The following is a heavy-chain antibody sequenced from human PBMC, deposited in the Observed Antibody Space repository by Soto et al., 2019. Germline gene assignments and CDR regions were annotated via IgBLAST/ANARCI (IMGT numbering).Heavy chain of an antibody. Sequence: LRLSCAASGFTFSSYAMHWVRQAPGKGLEWVAVISYDGSNKYYADSVKGRFTISRDNSKNTLYLQMNSLRAEDTAVYYCAREQQQLDAFDIWGQGTMVTVSS. V-gene: IGHV3-30-3*01. J-gene: IGHJ3*02. CDR3: AREQQQLDAFDI. D-gene: IGHD6-13*01. CDR1: GFTFSSYA. CDR2: ISYDGSNK.